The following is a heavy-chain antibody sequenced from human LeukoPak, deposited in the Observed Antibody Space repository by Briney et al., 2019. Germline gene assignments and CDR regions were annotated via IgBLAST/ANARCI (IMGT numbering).Heavy chain of an antibody. CDR1: GFTFSSYA. CDR2: ISYDGSNK. D-gene: IGHD3-10*01. J-gene: IGHJ4*02. V-gene: IGHV3-30-3*01. Sequence: GGSLRLSCAASGFTFSSYAMHWVRQAPGKGLEWVAVISYDGSNKYYADSVKGRFTTSRGNSKNTLYLQMNSLRAEDTAVYYCARETNYYGSGSYQFDYWGQGTLVTVSS. CDR3: ARETNYYGSGSYQFDY.